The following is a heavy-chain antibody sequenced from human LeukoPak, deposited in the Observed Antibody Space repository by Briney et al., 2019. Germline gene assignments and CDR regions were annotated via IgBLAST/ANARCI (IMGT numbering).Heavy chain of an antibody. CDR2: ISSNGGST. Sequence: SGGSLRLSCAASGFTFSSYAMHWVRQAPGKGLEYVSAISSNGGSTYYANSVKGRFTISRDNSKNTLYLQMGSLRAEDMAVYYCARVSIVATFDYWGQGTLVTVSS. J-gene: IGHJ4*02. D-gene: IGHD5-12*01. V-gene: IGHV3-64*01. CDR3: ARVSIVATFDY. CDR1: GFTFSSYA.